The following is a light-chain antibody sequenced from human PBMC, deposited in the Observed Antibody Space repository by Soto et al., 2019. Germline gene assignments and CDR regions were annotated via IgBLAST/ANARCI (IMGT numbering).Light chain of an antibody. CDR3: SSYTSSSTRV. Sequence: QSLLTQPASVSGSAGRSITIACAGTSSDVGGYNYVSWYQQHPGKAPKLMIYEVSNRPSGVSNRFSGSKSGNTASLTISGLQAEDEADYYCSSYTSSSTRVFGTGTKVTVL. CDR1: SSDVGGYNY. J-gene: IGLJ1*01. CDR2: EVS. V-gene: IGLV2-14*01.